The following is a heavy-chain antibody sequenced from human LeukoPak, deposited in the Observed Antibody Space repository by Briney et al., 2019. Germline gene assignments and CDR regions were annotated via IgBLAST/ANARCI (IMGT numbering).Heavy chain of an antibody. J-gene: IGHJ4*02. CDR1: GYTFTSNY. Sequence: GASVKVSCKASGYTFTSNYIHWVRQAPGQGLEWMGMIYPRDGSTGYARKFQGRVTVTRDTSTSTVHMELSGPRSEDTAVYYCARAEEGPNVDTAMWLFDYWGQGTLVTVSS. V-gene: IGHV1-46*01. D-gene: IGHD5-18*01. CDR2: IYPRDGST. CDR3: ARAEEGPNVDTAMWLFDY.